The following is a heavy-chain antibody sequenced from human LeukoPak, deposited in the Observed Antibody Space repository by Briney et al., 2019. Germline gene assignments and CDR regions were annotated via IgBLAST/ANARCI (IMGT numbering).Heavy chain of an antibody. CDR1: GYTFTSYA. CDR3: ARVGYYDSSGYGVSGWFDP. CDR2: INTNTGNP. D-gene: IGHD3-22*01. J-gene: IGHJ5*02. Sequence: GASVKVSCKASGYTFTSYAMNWVRQAPGQGLEWMGWINTNTGNPTYAQGFTGRFVFSLDTSVSTAYLQISSLKAEDTAVYYCARVGYYDSSGYGVSGWFDPWGQGTLVTVSS. V-gene: IGHV7-4-1*02.